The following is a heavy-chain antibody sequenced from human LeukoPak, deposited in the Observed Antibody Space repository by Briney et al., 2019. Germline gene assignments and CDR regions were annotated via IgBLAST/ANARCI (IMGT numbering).Heavy chain of an antibody. CDR1: GGSIIGLY. Sequence: SETLSLTCSVSGGSIIGLYWSWIRQPPGKGLEWLGYIYHSGSTKYNPSLESRVTISVDTSKNQFSLKVSSVTAADTAMYHCARHISGSVAFDIWGQGTMVTVSS. D-gene: IGHD1-20*01. CDR3: ARHISGSVAFDI. V-gene: IGHV4-59*08. CDR2: IYHSGST. J-gene: IGHJ3*02.